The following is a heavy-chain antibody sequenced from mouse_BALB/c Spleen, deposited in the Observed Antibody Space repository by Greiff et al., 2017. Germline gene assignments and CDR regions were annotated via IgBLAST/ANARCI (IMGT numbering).Heavy chain of an antibody. CDR3: ARSELLRLYYFDY. CDR1: GYAFSSSW. Sequence: VKLVESGPELVKPGASVKISCKASGYAFSSSWMNWVKQRPGQGLEWIGRIYPGDGDTNYNGKFKGKATLTADKSSSTAYMQLSSLTSVDSAVYFCARSELLRLYYFDYWGQGTTLTVSS. CDR2: IYPGDGDT. D-gene: IGHD1-2*01. V-gene: IGHV1-82*01. J-gene: IGHJ2*01.